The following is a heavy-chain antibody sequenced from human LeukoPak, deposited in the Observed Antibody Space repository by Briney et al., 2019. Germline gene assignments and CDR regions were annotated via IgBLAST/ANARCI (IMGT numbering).Heavy chain of an antibody. Sequence: GRSLRLSCAASGFTVSSYGMHWVRQVPGKGLVWVSRINSDGSTTTYADSVKGRFTITRDNAKNTLYLQMNSLRAEDTAVYYCARDKHDYWGQGTLVTVSS. CDR1: GFTVSSYG. J-gene: IGHJ4*02. CDR3: ARDKHDY. CDR2: INSDGSTT. V-gene: IGHV3-74*01.